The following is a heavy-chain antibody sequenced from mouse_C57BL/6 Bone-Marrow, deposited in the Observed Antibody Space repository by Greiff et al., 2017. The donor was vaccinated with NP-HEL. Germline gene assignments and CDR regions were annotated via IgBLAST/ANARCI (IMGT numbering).Heavy chain of an antibody. Sequence: VQLQQSGPELVKPGASVKIPCKASGYTFTDYNMDWVKQSHGKSLEWIGDINPNNGGTIYNQKFKGKATLTADKSSSTAYMELRSLTSENTAGYYCARWGLRPWYFDVWGTGTTVTVSS. J-gene: IGHJ1*03. CDR3: ARWGLRPWYFDV. D-gene: IGHD2-4*01. V-gene: IGHV1-18*01. CDR1: GYTFTDYN. CDR2: INPNNGGT.